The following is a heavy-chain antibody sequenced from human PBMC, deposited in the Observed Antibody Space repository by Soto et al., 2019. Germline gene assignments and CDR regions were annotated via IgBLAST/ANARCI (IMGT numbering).Heavy chain of an antibody. Sequence: EVQLLESGGGLVQPGGSLRLSCEASGFTFSNYAMSWVRQAPGKGLEWVSVISGSGGSTYYADSVKGRFTVSRDNSKNLRYLKLNSLGAEETAVYYFGGSSSWNNVFGSWGQGTIVTVCS. CDR3: GGSSSWNNVFGS. CDR1: GFTFSNYA. CDR2: ISGSGGST. D-gene: IGHD6-13*01. V-gene: IGHV3-23*01. J-gene: IGHJ3*02.